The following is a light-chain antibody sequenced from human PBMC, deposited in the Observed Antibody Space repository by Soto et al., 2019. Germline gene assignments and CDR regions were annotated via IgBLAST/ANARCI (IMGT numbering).Light chain of an antibody. J-gene: IGLJ1*01. Sequence: SALPQPASVPRSPGQTISIPSTGTGSDVGGYTYASWYQQHPGKAPKLIIYEVSGRPSGVSNRCSGSKSGNTASLTISGLQAEDEADYYCSAYSTSTTLGVFGTGTKVTVL. CDR1: GSDVGGYTY. CDR3: SAYSTSTTLGV. V-gene: IGLV2-14*01. CDR2: EVS.